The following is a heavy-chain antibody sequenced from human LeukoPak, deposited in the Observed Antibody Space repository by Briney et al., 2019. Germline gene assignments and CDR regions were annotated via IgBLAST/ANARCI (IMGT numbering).Heavy chain of an antibody. CDR3: AKGGATVIDY. CDR1: GFTFSNYW. Sequence: GGSLSLFCAVSGFTFSNYWMHWVRLAPGKWLVWVSRINSDGSSTTSADSVKGRFTISRDKAKNTLYLQMNSLRAEDTAVYYCAKGGATVIDYWGQGTLVTVSS. D-gene: IGHD4-17*01. V-gene: IGHV3-74*01. J-gene: IGHJ4*02. CDR2: INSDGSST.